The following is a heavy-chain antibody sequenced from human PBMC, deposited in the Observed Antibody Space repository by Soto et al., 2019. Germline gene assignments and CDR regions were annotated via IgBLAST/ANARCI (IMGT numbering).Heavy chain of an antibody. CDR3: ARHGGYDIFDY. J-gene: IGHJ4*02. CDR1: SGSISSSSYY. D-gene: IGHD5-12*01. Sequence: PSETLSLTCTVSSGSISSSSYYWGWIRQPPGKGLEWIGSIYYSGSTYYNPSLKTRVTVSLDTSKSQFSLKLNSVTAADTAVYFCARHGGYDIFDYWGQGTLVTVSS. CDR2: IYYSGST. V-gene: IGHV4-39*01.